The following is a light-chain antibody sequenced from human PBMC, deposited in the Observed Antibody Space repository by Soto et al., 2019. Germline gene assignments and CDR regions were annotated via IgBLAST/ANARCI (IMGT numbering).Light chain of an antibody. J-gene: IGKJ5*01. Sequence: EFVLTQSPDTLSVSPGEGATLSCRASQSVSSNLAWYQQKPGQAPRLLIYDASTRAAGIPARFTGSGSGTDFTLTISSLQSEDFAVYYCQQYNTWRSISFGQGTRLEIK. CDR3: QQYNTWRSIS. V-gene: IGKV3-15*01. CDR2: DAS. CDR1: QSVSSN.